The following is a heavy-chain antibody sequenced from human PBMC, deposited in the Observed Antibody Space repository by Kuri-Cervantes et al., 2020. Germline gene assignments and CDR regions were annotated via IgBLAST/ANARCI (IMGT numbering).Heavy chain of an antibody. J-gene: IGHJ4*02. V-gene: IGHV3-66*02. D-gene: IGHD3-22*01. Sequence: GGSLRLSCAASGFTVSSNYMSWVRQAPGKGLEWVSVIYSGGSTYYADSVKGRFTISRDNSKNTLYLQMNSLRAEDTAVYYRARDTYYYDSSGYPSDYWGQGTLVTVSS. CDR3: ARDTYYYDSSGYPSDY. CDR2: IYSGGST. CDR1: GFTVSSNY.